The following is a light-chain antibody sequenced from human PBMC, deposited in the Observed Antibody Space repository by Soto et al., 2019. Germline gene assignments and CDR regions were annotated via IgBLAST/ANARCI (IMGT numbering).Light chain of an antibody. CDR1: HDISPW. Sequence: DIQMTQSPSIVSASVGGRVTITCRVNHDISPWLAWYQQRPGRAPKVLISKASSLQSGVPSRFRGSGSGTEFTLTINGLQPDDFATYYCEQYHSYPYTFGQGTKVEIK. CDR3: EQYHSYPYT. J-gene: IGKJ2*01. V-gene: IGKV1-5*03. CDR2: KAS.